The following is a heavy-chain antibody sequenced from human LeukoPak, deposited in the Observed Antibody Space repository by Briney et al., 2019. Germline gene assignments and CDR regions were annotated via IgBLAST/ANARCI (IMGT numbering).Heavy chain of an antibody. CDR1: GGSFSSSTYY. J-gene: IGHJ5*02. Sequence: SETLSLTCTVSGGSFSSSTYYWGWIRQPPGKGLEWIGSIHYSGRTFYNPSLRSRVTISVDTSNNDFSLNLTSVTAADTAVYYCATEFYDFLSGESWFDPWGQGALVTVS. CDR2: IHYSGRT. CDR3: ATEFYDFLSGESWFDP. V-gene: IGHV4-39*07. D-gene: IGHD3-9*01.